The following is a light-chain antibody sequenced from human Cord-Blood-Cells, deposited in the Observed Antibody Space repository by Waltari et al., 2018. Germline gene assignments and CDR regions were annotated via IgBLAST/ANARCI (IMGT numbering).Light chain of an antibody. J-gene: IGLJ1*01. Sequence: QSALTQPRSVSGSPGQSVTISCTGTSSDVGGYNYVSWYQQHPGKAPKLMVYDVSKRPSGVPDRFSGSKSGSTASLTISGLHAEDEADYYCCSYAGSYTYVFGTGTKVTVL. CDR3: CSYAGSYTYV. CDR2: DVS. CDR1: SSDVGGYNY. V-gene: IGLV2-11*01.